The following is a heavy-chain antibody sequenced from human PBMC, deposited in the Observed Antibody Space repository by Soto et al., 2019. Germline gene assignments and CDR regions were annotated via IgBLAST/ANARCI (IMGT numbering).Heavy chain of an antibody. CDR1: GGSFSGYY. V-gene: IGHV4-34*01. CDR3: ARRQRVVRGVIITRNDWFDP. Sequence: PSETLSLTCAVYGGSFSGYYWSWIRQPPGKGLEWIGEINHSGSTNYNPSLKSRVTISVDASKNQFSLKLSSVTAADTAVYYCARRQRVVRGVIITRNDWFDPWGQGTLVTVSS. D-gene: IGHD3-10*01. J-gene: IGHJ5*02. CDR2: INHSGST.